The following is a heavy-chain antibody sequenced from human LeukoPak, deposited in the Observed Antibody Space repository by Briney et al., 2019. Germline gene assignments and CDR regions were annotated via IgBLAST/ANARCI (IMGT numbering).Heavy chain of an antibody. CDR2: IYYSGST. J-gene: IGHJ4*02. CDR3: ASSYGSGSYYGGAFDY. Sequence: SETLSLTCTVSGGSISNYYWSWTRQPPGKGLEWIGYIYYSGSTNYNPSLKSRVTISVDTSKNQFSLKLSSVTAADTAVYYCASSYGSGSYYGGAFDYWGQGTLVTVSS. V-gene: IGHV4-59*01. CDR1: GGSISNYY. D-gene: IGHD3-10*01.